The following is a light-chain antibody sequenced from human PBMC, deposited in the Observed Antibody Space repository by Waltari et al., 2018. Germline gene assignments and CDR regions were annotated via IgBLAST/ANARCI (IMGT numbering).Light chain of an antibody. J-gene: IGLJ2*01. CDR2: DVS. Sequence: QSVLTQPASVSGSPGQSVTIFCAGTGNDVGGYNSVSWYQEHPGQAPRVIIYDVSDRPSGVSDRFSGSKSGNTASLTISGLQAEDEADYYCSSQSSNDVVLFGGGTKLTVL. V-gene: IGLV2-14*01. CDR1: GNDVGGYNS. CDR3: SSQSSNDVVL.